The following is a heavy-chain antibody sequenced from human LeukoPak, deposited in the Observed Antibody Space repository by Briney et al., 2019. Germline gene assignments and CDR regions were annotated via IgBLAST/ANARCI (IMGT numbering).Heavy chain of an antibody. V-gene: IGHV4-39*07. CDR2: IYYSGST. Sequence: PSETLSLTCTVSGGSISSSSYYWGWIRQPPGKGLEWIGSIYYSGSTYYNPSLKSRVTISVDTSKNQFSLKLSSVTAADTAVYYCARDHYYDRRGRFDPWGQGILVTVSS. D-gene: IGHD3-22*01. CDR1: GGSISSSSYY. CDR3: ARDHYYDRRGRFDP. J-gene: IGHJ5*02.